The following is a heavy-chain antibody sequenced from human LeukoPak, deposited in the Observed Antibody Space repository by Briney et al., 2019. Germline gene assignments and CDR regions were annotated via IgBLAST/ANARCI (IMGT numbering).Heavy chain of an antibody. CDR1: GYSISSGYY. J-gene: IGHJ4*02. V-gene: IGHV4-38-2*01. Sequence: PSETLSLTCAVSGYSISSGYYWGWIRQPPGKGLEWIGSIYHSGSTYYNPSLKSRVTISVDTSKNQFSLKLSSVTAADTAVYYCARRAQNTAMVLVFDYWGQGTLVPVSS. CDR3: ARRAQNTAMVLVFDY. CDR2: IYHSGST. D-gene: IGHD5-18*01.